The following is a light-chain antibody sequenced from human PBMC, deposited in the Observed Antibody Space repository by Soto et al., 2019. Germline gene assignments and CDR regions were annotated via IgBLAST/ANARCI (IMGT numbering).Light chain of an antibody. V-gene: IGKV1-39*01. CDR3: QQSYSSPQMYT. J-gene: IGKJ2*01. CDR2: AAS. Sequence: DIQMTQSPSSLSASVGDRVTITCRASQTISSSLNWYQQKPGKAPDLLIYAASNLQSEVPSRFSVSGSGSDFTLTISSLQPEDFATYYCQQSYSSPQMYTFGQGTRLEIK. CDR1: QTISSS.